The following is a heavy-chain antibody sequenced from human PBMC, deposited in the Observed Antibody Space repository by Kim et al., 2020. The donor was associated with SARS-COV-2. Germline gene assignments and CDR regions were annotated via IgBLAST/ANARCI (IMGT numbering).Heavy chain of an antibody. J-gene: IGHJ4*02. CDR2: T. V-gene: IGHV3-53*01. Sequence: TSSTTSVKGRFTISRDNSKNTLYLQMNSLRAEDTAVYYCARSVKSLYFDYWGQGTLVTVSS. CDR3: ARSVKSLYFDY.